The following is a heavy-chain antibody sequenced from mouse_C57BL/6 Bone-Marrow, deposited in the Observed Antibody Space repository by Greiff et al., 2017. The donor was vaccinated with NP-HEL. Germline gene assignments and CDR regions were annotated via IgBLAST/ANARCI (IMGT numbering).Heavy chain of an antibody. CDR3: TRGRKVTTLTYFGV. J-gene: IGHJ1*03. CDR1: GFTFSSYA. V-gene: IGHV5-9-1*02. D-gene: IGHD2-2*01. Sequence: EVQLVESGAGLVKPGGSLKLSCAASGFTFSSYAMSWVRQTPEKRLEWVAYISSGGDYIYYADTVKGRFTISRDNARNTLYLQMSSLKSEDTAMYSDTRGRKVTTLTYFGVWGTGTTVTVSS. CDR2: ISSGGDYI.